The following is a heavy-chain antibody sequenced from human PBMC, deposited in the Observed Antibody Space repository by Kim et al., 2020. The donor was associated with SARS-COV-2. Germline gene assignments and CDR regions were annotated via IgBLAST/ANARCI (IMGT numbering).Heavy chain of an antibody. CDR3: ARDIFHTGFDY. J-gene: IGHJ4*02. Sequence: ASVKVSCKASGYIFTNFAIQWVRQAPGQRLEWMGWINAGTGNTKFSQQFQGRVTFTRDTSANTAYMELSSLGSEDTAVYYCARDIFHTGFDYWGQGTLVAVSS. CDR2: INAGTGNT. V-gene: IGHV1-3*01. D-gene: IGHD2-21*01. CDR1: GYIFTNFA.